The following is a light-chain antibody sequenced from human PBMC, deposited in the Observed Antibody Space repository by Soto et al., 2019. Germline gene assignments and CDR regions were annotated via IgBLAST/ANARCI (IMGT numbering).Light chain of an antibody. V-gene: IGKV3D-15*01. CDR1: QSVSSN. J-gene: IGKJ5*01. CDR2: GAS. CDR3: QQYNNWPSIT. Sequence: EIVLTQSPGTLSLSQGERATLSCRASQSVSSNYLVWYQQKPGQALRLLVYGASTRATGIPARFSGSGSGTEFTLTISSLQSEDFAVYYCQQYNNWPSITFGQGTRLEI.